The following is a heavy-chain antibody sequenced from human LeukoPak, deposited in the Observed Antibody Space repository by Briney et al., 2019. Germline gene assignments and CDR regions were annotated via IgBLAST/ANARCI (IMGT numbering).Heavy chain of an antibody. D-gene: IGHD2-15*01. CDR3: AKDEPYCSGGSCYGTDY. J-gene: IGHJ4*02. V-gene: IGHV3-30*18. CDR1: GFTFSSYG. CDR2: ISYDGSNK. Sequence: GGSLRLSCAASGFTFSSYGMHWVRQAPGKGLEWVAVISYDGSNKYYADSVKGRFTISRDNSKNTLYLQMNSLRAEDTAVYYCAKDEPYCSGGSCYGTDYWGQGTLVTVSS.